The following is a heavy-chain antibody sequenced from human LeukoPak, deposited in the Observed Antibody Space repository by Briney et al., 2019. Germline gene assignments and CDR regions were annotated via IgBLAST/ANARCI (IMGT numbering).Heavy chain of an antibody. CDR1: GYTLGTYG. D-gene: IGHD3-16*02. CDR3: AKVVGDRMDY. V-gene: IGHV1-18*01. Sequence: GASVKVSCKASGYTLGTYGFCWVRQAPGQGLEWMGWISSHNGQTKSAQKLQDRLSITTDTSTTTAYMEWRSLRPDDTAVYYCAKVVGDRMDYWGQGTLVTVSS. CDR2: ISSHNGQT. J-gene: IGHJ4*02.